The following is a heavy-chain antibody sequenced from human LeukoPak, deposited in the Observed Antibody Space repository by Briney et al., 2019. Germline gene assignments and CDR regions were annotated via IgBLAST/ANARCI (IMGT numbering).Heavy chain of an antibody. CDR2: ISYDGGSK. J-gene: IGHJ4*02. V-gene: IGHV3-23*01. D-gene: IGHD6-19*01. Sequence: GGSLRLSCAASGFTFSSFAMSWVRQTPGKGLEWVATISYDGGSKYFADPVKGLFTISRDNSKSTLYLQMNSLRAEDTALYFCAKDFSSGLFDYWGQGTLVAVSS. CDR3: AKDFSSGLFDY. CDR1: GFTFSSFA.